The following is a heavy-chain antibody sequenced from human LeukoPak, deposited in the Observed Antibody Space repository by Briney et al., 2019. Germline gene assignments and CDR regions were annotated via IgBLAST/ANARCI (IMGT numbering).Heavy chain of an antibody. J-gene: IGHJ4*02. D-gene: IGHD1-1*01. V-gene: IGHV4-61*02. CDR3: ARIAYNWNPPI. CDR1: GGSISSGSYY. CDR2: IYTSGST. Sequence: SQTLSLTCTVSGGSISSGSYYWSWIRQPAGKGLEWIGRIYTSGSTNYNPSLKSRVTISVDTSKNQFSLKLSSVTAADTAVYYCARIAYNWNPPIWGQGTLVTVSS.